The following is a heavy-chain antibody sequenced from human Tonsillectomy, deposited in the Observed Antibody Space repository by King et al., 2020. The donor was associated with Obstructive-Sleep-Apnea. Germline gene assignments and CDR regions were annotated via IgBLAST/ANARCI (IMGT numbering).Heavy chain of an antibody. D-gene: IGHD3-10*01. CDR1: GDSISSSSYY. Sequence: QLQESGPGLVKPSETLSLTCTVSGDSISSSSYYWGWIRQPPGKGLEWIGSIYYSGSTYYNPSLKSRVTISVDTSKNQFSLKLSSVTAADTAVYYCARHRLWFGEDSTYYFGDWGQGPLVTVAS. CDR3: ARHRLWFGEDSTYYFGD. J-gene: IGHJ4*02. CDR2: IYYSGST. V-gene: IGHV4-39*01.